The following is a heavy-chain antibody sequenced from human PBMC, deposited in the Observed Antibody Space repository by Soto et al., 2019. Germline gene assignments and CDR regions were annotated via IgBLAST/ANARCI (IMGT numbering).Heavy chain of an antibody. CDR1: GGSFSGYY. V-gene: IGHV4-34*01. CDR3: ARADWGYSYGLDY. CDR2: INHSGST. Sequence: QVQLQQWGAGLLKPSETLSLTCAVYGGSFSGYYWSWIRQPPGKGLEWIGEINHSGSTNYNPSLKCRVTLSVDTSNTHFSLGRRSVSAADTAVYYCARADWGYSYGLDYWGQGPLLTVSS. J-gene: IGHJ4*02. D-gene: IGHD5-18*01.